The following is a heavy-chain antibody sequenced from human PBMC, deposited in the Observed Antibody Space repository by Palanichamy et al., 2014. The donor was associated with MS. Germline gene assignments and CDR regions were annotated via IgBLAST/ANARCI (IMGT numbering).Heavy chain of an antibody. D-gene: IGHD6-13*01. CDR2: ITWDGQTT. Sequence: EVQLVESGGVVVQPGGSLRLSCAASGFTFDDYTMHWVRQVPGKGLEWVSLITWDGQTTYYADSVKDRFTISRDNSKNSLYLQLSSLTTEDSALYYCAKDFYTSSWYYFGDWGQGTLVTVSS. V-gene: IGHV3-43*01. J-gene: IGHJ4*02. CDR1: GFTFDDYT. CDR3: AKDFYTSSWYYFGD.